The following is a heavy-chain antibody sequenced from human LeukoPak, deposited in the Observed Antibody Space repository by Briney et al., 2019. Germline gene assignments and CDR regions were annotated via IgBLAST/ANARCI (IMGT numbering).Heavy chain of an antibody. CDR1: GGSFSGYY. V-gene: IGHV4-34*01. J-gene: IGHJ5*02. Sequence: PSETLSLTCAVYGGSFSGYYWSWIRQPPGKGLEWIGEINHSGSTNYNPSLKSRVTISVDTSKNQFSLKLSSVTAADTAVYYCARGSFIVVVPAAIIDTWFDPWGQGTLVTVSS. CDR3: ARGSFIVVVPAAIIDTWFDP. D-gene: IGHD2-2*01. CDR2: INHSGST.